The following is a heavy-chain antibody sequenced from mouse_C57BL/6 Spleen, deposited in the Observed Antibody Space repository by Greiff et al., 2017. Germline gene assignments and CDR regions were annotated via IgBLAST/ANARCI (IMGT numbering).Heavy chain of an antibody. CDR1: GYSITSGYY. CDR2: ISYDGSN. D-gene: IGHD4-1*01. Sequence: EVKLQESGPGLVKPSQSLSLTCSVTGYSITSGYYWNWIRQFPGNKLEWMGYISYDGSNNYNPSLKNRISIPRDTSKNQFFLKLNSVTTEDTATYYCARDEGLGGDARDYWGQGTSVTVSS. V-gene: IGHV3-6*01. J-gene: IGHJ4*01. CDR3: ARDEGLGGDARDY.